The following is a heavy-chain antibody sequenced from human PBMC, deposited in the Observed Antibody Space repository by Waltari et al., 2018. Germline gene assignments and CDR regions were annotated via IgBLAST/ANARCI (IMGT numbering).Heavy chain of an antibody. J-gene: IGHJ4*02. Sequence: QVQLQESGPGLVKPSETLSLTCTVSGGSISSYYWSWIRQPAGKGLEWIGRIYTSGSTYYNPSLKSRVTISVDTSKNQFSLKLSSVTAADTAVYYCARHVLSYSGSYEAWCYFDYWGQGTLVTVSS. CDR1: GGSISSYY. V-gene: IGHV4-4*07. D-gene: IGHD1-26*01. CDR2: IYTSGST. CDR3: ARHVLSYSGSYEAWCYFDY.